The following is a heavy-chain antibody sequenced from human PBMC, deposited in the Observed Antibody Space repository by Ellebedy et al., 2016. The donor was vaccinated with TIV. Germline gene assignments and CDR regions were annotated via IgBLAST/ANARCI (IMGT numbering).Heavy chain of an antibody. Sequence: GGSLRLXCAASGFTFSSYGMHWVRQAPGKGLEWVSAISGSGGSTYYADSVKGRFTISRDNSKSTLYLQMNSLRAEDTAVYYCARDRGYVNGLGFNDYWGQGTLVTVSS. V-gene: IGHV3-23*01. CDR2: ISGSGGST. CDR1: GFTFSSYG. J-gene: IGHJ4*02. CDR3: ARDRGYVNGLGFNDY. D-gene: IGHD3-16*01.